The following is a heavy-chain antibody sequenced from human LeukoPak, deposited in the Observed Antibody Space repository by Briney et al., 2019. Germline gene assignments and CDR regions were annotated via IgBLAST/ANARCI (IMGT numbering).Heavy chain of an antibody. D-gene: IGHD5-24*01. J-gene: IGHJ3*02. V-gene: IGHV4-61*02. CDR1: AGSISSAGYY. CDR3: ARVFRRGVYNYDGFDI. CDR2: IYATGSA. Sequence: SETLSLICTVSAGSISSAGYYGSWIRQPGGKGLEWIVRIYATGSANDNPYRKSRVTISINTSKNQFSLKLTSVTAAHTALYYCARVFRRGVYNYDGFDIWGQGTMVTVSS.